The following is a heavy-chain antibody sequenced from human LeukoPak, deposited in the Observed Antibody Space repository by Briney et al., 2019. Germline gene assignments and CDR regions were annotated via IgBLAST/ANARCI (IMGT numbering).Heavy chain of an antibody. Sequence: AGGSLRLSCAASGFTFSSDAMSWVRQAPGKGLEWVSGISGSGGSKYYADSVKGRFTISRDNSKNTLYLQMNSLRAEDTAVYYCAGRVVGARFDYWGQGTLVTVSS. CDR3: AGRVVGARFDY. CDR2: ISGSGGSK. J-gene: IGHJ4*02. V-gene: IGHV3-23*01. CDR1: GFTFSSDA. D-gene: IGHD1-26*01.